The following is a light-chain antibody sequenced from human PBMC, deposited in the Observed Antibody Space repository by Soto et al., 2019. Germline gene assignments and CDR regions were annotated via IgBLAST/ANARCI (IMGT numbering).Light chain of an antibody. CDR3: QQSYSSPPT. V-gene: IGKV1-39*01. CDR1: QTISNY. CDR2: AAF. Sequence: DIQQTQSPSSLFASLESHATIPXXASQTISNYLNWSQQKPGKAPNLLIYAAFSLQSGVPSRFSGSGSGADFTLTISSLQPEDFATYYCQQSYSSPPTFGQGTKVDI. J-gene: IGKJ1*01.